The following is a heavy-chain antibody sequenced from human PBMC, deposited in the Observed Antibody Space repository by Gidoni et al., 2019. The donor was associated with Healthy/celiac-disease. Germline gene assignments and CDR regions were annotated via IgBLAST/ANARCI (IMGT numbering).Heavy chain of an antibody. CDR3: ARAKEIYCSGGSCYSGNFDY. D-gene: IGHD2-15*01. V-gene: IGHV4-59*01. Sequence: QVQLQESGPGLVKPGGSISSYYWSWIRQPPGKGLEWIGYIYYSGSTNYNPSLKSRVTISVDTSKNQFSLKLSSVTAADTAVYYCARAKEIYCSGGSCYSGNFDYWGQGTLVTVSS. CDR2: IYYSGST. CDR1: GSISSYY. J-gene: IGHJ4*02.